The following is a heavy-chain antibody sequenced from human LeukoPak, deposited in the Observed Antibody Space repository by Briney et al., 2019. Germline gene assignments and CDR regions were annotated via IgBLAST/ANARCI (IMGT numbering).Heavy chain of an antibody. J-gene: IGHJ4*02. CDR2: IYSGGST. CDR3: ARGAGDDSSGYLYYFDY. V-gene: IGHV3-53*01. Sequence: PGGTLRLSCAASGFTVSSNYMSWVRQAPGKGLEWVSVIYSGGSTYYADSVKGRFTISRDNSKNTLYLQMNSLRADDTAVYYCARGAGDDSSGYLYYFDYWGQGTLVTVSS. CDR1: GFTVSSNY. D-gene: IGHD3-22*01.